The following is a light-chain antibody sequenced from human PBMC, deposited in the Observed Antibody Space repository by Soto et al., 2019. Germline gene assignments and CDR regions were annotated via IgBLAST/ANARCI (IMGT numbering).Light chain of an antibody. CDR2: WAS. CDR3: QQYYTTRWT. Sequence: DIVMTQSPDSLAVSLGERATINCKSSQSVLYSSNNKNSVAWYQQKPGQPPQLLIYWASTRESGVPDRFSGSESGTDFTLTISSLHAEDVAVYYWQQYYTTRWTFGQGTKVEIK. J-gene: IGKJ1*01. CDR1: QSVLYSSNNKNS. V-gene: IGKV4-1*01.